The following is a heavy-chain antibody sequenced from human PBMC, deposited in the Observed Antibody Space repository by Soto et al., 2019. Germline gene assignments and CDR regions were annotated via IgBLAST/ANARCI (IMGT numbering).Heavy chain of an antibody. J-gene: IGHJ4*02. Sequence: VQLVESGGGVVQPGRSLRLSCAASGFTFSSYSMNWVRQAPGKGLEWISYITSSSGTIYYADSVKGRFTISRDNAENSLSLQMNSLRAEDTAVYYCARELLSGPDYWGQGTLVTVSS. D-gene: IGHD3-16*02. CDR1: GFTFSSYS. CDR2: ITSSSGTI. CDR3: ARELLSGPDY. V-gene: IGHV3-48*01.